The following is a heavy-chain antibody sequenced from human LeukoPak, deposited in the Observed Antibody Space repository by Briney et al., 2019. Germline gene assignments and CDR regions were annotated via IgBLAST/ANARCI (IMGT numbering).Heavy chain of an antibody. V-gene: IGHV1-69*13. CDR1: GGTFSSYA. J-gene: IGHJ4*02. Sequence: ASVKVSCKASGGTFSSYAISWVRQAPGQWLEWMGGIIPIFGTANYAQKFQGRVTITADESTSTAYMELSSLRSEDTAVYYCARSAWFGDYFDYWGQGTLVTVSS. D-gene: IGHD3-10*01. CDR3: ARSAWFGDYFDY. CDR2: IIPIFGTA.